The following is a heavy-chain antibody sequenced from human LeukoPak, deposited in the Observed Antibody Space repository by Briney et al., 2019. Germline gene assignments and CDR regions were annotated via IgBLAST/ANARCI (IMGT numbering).Heavy chain of an antibody. V-gene: IGHV3-30*04. CDR3: ARAVQLWLVADAFDI. Sequence: GRSLRLSCAASGFTFSSYAMHWVRQAPGKGLEWVAVISYDGSNKYYADSVKGRFTISRDNSKNTLYLQMNSLRAEDTAVYYCARAVQLWLVADAFDIWGQGTMVTVSS. D-gene: IGHD6-19*01. J-gene: IGHJ3*02. CDR1: GFTFSSYA. CDR2: ISYDGSNK.